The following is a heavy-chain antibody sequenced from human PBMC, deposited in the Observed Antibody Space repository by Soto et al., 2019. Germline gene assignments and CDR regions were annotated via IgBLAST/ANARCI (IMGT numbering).Heavy chain of an antibody. CDR3: ARGDYDILTGYSEY. D-gene: IGHD3-9*01. CDR2: INHSGST. Sequence: SETLSLTCAVYGGSLSGYYWSWIRQPPGKGLEWIGEINHSGSTNYNPSLKSRVTISVDTSKNQFSLKLSSVTAADTAVYYCARGDYDILTGYSEYWGQGTLVTVSS. V-gene: IGHV4-34*01. J-gene: IGHJ4*02. CDR1: GGSLSGYY.